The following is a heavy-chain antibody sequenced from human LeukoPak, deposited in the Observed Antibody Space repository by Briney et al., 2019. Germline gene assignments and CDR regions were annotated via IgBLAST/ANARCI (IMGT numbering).Heavy chain of an antibody. CDR3: ARRNQQQLVAFDI. J-gene: IGHJ3*02. Sequence: GGSLRLSCAASGFTVSSNYLSWVRQAPGKGLEWVSVIYSGGSTYYADSVKGRFTISRDNSKNTLYLQMNSLRAEDTAVYYCARRNQQQLVAFDIWGQGTMVTVSS. CDR2: IYSGGST. V-gene: IGHV3-53*01. CDR1: GFTVSSNY. D-gene: IGHD6-13*01.